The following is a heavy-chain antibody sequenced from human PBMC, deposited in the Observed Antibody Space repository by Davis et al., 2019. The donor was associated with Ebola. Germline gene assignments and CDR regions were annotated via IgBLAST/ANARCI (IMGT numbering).Heavy chain of an antibody. CDR1: GSTFSSYA. D-gene: IGHD2-15*01. CDR3: AKGRLVVVAANNWFDP. V-gene: IGHV3-23*01. Sequence: PGGSLRLSCAASGSTFSSYAMSWVRQAPGKGLEWVSAISGSGGSTYYADSVKGRFTISRDNSKNTLYLQMNSLRAEDTAVYYCAKGRLVVVAANNWFDPWGQGTLVTVSS. CDR2: ISGSGGST. J-gene: IGHJ5*02.